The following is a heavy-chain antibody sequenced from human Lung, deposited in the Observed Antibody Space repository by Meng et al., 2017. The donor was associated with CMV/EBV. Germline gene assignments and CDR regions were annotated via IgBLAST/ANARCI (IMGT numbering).Heavy chain of an antibody. D-gene: IGHD1-26*01. CDR3: AKEWLDATTGQFDY. CDR2: IYRSGST. CDR1: GVTISTDNW. J-gene: IGHJ4*02. V-gene: IGHV4-4*02. Sequence: VSGVTISTDNWWSWVPPPPGKGLEWIGEIYRSGSTNYSPSLKSRVTISIDRSKNQFSLRLTSVTAADTAVYYCAKEWLDATTGQFDYWGQGTLVTVSS.